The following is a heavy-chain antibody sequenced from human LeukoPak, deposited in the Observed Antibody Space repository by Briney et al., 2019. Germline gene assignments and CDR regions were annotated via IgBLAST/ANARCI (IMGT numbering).Heavy chain of an antibody. CDR2: IYTSGST. D-gene: IGHD3-10*01. V-gene: IGHV4-4*07. CDR1: GGSISSYY. J-gene: IGHJ6*03. CDR3: ARGRGWFGELLGYYYYYYMDV. Sequence: PSETPSLTCTVSGGSISSYYWSWIRQPAGKGLEWIGRIYTSGSTNYNPSLKSRVTISVDTSKNQFSLKLSSVTAADTAVYYCARGRGWFGELLGYYYYYYMDVWGKGTTVTISS.